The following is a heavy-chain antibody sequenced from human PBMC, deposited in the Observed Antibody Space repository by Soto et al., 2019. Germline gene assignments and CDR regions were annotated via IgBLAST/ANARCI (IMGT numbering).Heavy chain of an antibody. CDR1: GYTFTSYG. Sequence: ASVKVSCKASGYTFTSYGISWVRQAPGQGLEWMGWMNPNSGNTGYAQKFQGRVTMTRNTSISTAYMELSSLRSEDTAVYYCARAHYYDSSGYYPNFDYWGQGTLVTVSS. V-gene: IGHV1-8*02. J-gene: IGHJ4*02. CDR3: ARAHYYDSSGYYPNFDY. CDR2: MNPNSGNT. D-gene: IGHD3-22*01.